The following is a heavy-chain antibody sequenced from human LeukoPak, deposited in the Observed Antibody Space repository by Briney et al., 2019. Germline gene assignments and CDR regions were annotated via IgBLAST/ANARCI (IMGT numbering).Heavy chain of an antibody. V-gene: IGHV3-9*01. D-gene: IGHD5-18*01. CDR2: ISWNSGSI. CDR3: ASPYRGYSYGVAY. J-gene: IGHJ4*02. CDR1: GFTFDDYA. Sequence: GGSLRLSCAASGFTFDDYAMHWVRQAPGKGLEWVSGISWNSGSIGYADPVKGRFTISRDNAKNSLYLQMNSLRAEDTALYYCASPYRGYSYGVAYWGQGTLVTVSS.